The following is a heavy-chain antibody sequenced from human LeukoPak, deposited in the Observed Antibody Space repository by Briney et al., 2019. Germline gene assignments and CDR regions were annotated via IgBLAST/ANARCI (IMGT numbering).Heavy chain of an antibody. CDR1: GGSISSYY. CDR2: IYYRGST. Sequence: PSETLSLTCTVSGGSISSYYWSWIRQPPGKGLELIGYIYYRGSTNYNPSLKSRATLSVDTSKNQFSLKLSSVTAADTAVYYCARQEGFYCSGGSCYLGWFDPWGQGTLVTVSS. V-gene: IGHV4-59*08. J-gene: IGHJ5*02. D-gene: IGHD2-15*01. CDR3: ARQEGFYCSGGSCYLGWFDP.